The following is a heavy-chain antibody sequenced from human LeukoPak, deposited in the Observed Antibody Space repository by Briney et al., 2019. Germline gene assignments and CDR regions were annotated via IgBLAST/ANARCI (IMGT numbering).Heavy chain of an antibody. D-gene: IGHD1-14*01. Sequence: QPGGSLRLSCAASGFAVGSSYMSWVRQAPGRGLEWISVLYSGGTTYYADSVEGRFTISRDNAKNSLYLQMNSLRAEDTAVYYCAREGLTGFDYWGQGTLVTVSS. CDR2: LYSGGTT. J-gene: IGHJ4*02. CDR1: GFAVGSSY. CDR3: AREGLTGFDY. V-gene: IGHV3-53*01.